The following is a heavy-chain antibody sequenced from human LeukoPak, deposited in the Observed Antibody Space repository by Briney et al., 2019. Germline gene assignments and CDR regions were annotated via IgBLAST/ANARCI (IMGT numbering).Heavy chain of an antibody. J-gene: IGHJ6*02. V-gene: IGHV4-59*12. D-gene: IGHD4-11*01. CDR1: GGSLTYYY. CDR3: ARDHTETSSLNFRNYYYYGMDI. Sequence: SETLSLTCSVSGGSLTYYYWGWIRQPPGKGLEWIGHIFDDGSTFYNPSLKSRVTISLGTSKNQFSLKLSSVTAADTAIYYCARDHTETSSLNFRNYYYYGMDIWGQGTTVIVSS. CDR2: IFDDGST.